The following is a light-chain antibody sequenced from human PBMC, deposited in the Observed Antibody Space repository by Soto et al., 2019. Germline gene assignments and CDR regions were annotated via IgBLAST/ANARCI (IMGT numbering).Light chain of an antibody. CDR1: SSDVGGYDY. CDR2: DVS. Sequence: QSVLTQPASVSGSPGHSITISCTGTSSDVGGYDYVSWHQQLPGKAPRVIIYDVSNRPSGISNRFSGSKSGNTASLTISGLQAEDEADYYCLSYTISGTFVFGSGTKVTVL. J-gene: IGLJ1*01. V-gene: IGLV2-14*01. CDR3: LSYTISGTFV.